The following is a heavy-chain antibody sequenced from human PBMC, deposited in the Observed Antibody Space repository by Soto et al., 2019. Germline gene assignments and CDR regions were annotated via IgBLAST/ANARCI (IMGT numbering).Heavy chain of an antibody. D-gene: IGHD3-10*01. V-gene: IGHV3-30-3*01. CDR1: VFTFSSYA. J-gene: IGHJ4*02. CDR3: ARAPITMVRGVILGYFDY. Sequence: GGSLRLSCAASVFTFSSYAMHWVRQAPGKGLEWVAVISYDGSNKYYADSVKGRFTISRDNSKNTLYLQMNSLRAEDTAVYYCARAPITMVRGVILGYFDYWGQRTLVTVSS. CDR2: ISYDGSNK.